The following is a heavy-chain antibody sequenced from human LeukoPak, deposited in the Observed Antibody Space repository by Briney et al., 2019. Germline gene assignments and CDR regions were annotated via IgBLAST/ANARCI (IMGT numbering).Heavy chain of an antibody. CDR2: IYYSGST. J-gene: IGHJ5*02. V-gene: IGHV4-39*07. D-gene: IGHD3-10*01. CDR3: AAIRVRGVTINWFDP. CDR1: GGSISSSSYY. Sequence: SETLSLTCTVSGGSISSSSYYWGWIRQPPGKGLEWIGSIYYSGSTNYNPSLKSRVTISVDTSKNQFSLKLSSVTAADTAVYYCAAIRVRGVTINWFDPWGQGTLVTVSS.